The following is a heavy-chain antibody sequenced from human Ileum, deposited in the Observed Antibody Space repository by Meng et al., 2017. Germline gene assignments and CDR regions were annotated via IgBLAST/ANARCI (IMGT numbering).Heavy chain of an antibody. CDR1: RVSISRGFYH. D-gene: IGHD3-10*01. V-gene: IGHV4-31*03. Sequence: QVQLQESGPGLVKPSQTLSLPCTVSRVSISRGFYHWNWIRQHPGKGLEWIGSTYYSGTIYYNPSLKSRVTISLDTSKNQFSLNLSSVTAADTAVYYCARDRFSSGSSNWFDPWGQGTLVTVSS. J-gene: IGHJ5*02. CDR2: TYYSGTI. CDR3: ARDRFSSGSSNWFDP.